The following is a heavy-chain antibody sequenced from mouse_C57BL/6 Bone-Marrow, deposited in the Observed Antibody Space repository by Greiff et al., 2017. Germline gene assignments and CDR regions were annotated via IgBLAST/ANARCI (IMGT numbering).Heavy chain of an antibody. Sequence: EVQLVESGAELVRPGASVKLSCTASGFNIKDDYMHWVKQRPEQGLEWIGWIDPENGDTEYASKFQGKATITSDTSSNTAYLQLSSLTSEDTAVYYCTYYGSSYWWYFDVWGTGTTVTVSS. J-gene: IGHJ1*03. V-gene: IGHV14-4*01. D-gene: IGHD1-1*01. CDR2: IDPENGDT. CDR3: TYYGSSYWWYFDV. CDR1: GFNIKDDY.